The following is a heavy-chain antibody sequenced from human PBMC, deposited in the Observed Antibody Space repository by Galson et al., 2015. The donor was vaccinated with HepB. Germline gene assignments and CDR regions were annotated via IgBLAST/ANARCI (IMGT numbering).Heavy chain of an antibody. J-gene: IGHJ4*02. CDR2: IRSGGST. D-gene: IGHD3-22*01. CDR3: ARHYCDSRGYYHSDF. CDR1: GFTVSNKA. V-gene: IGHV3-66*01. Sequence: SLRLSCAASGFTVSNKAMSWVRQAPGKGLEWVSSIRSGGSTSYLDAVKGRFTISSDNSKNTLYLQMNSLGAEDTAVYYCARHYCDSRGYYHSDFWGQGTLVTVSS.